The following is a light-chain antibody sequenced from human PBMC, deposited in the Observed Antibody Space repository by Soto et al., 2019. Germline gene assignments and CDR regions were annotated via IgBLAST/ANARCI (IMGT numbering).Light chain of an antibody. CDR3: QQSYSTPPT. Sequence: DIQMTQSPASLSASVGDRVTVTCRAGQSIGRNLNWYQQKPGKAPKLLIYTSSNLQSGVPSRFSGSGSGTDFILTIRSLQPEDFASYYCQQSYSTPPTFGQGTRWISN. CDR1: QSIGRN. J-gene: IGKJ1*01. CDR2: TSS. V-gene: IGKV1-39*01.